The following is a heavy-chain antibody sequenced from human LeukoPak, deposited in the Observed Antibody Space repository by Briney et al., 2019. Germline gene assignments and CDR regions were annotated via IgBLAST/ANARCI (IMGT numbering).Heavy chain of an antibody. CDR2: INHSGST. V-gene: IGHV4-34*01. J-gene: IGHJ4*02. Sequence: PSETLSLTCAVYGGSFSGYYWSWIRQPPGKGLEWIGEINHSGSTNYNPSLKSRVTISVDTSKNQFSLKLSSVTAADTAVYYCAREIRGYFDYWGQGTLVTVSS. CDR1: GGSFSGYY. CDR3: AREIRGYFDY. D-gene: IGHD3-10*01.